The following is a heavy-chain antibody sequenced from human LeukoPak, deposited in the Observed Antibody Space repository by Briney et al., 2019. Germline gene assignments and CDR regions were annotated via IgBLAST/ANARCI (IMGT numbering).Heavy chain of an antibody. CDR2: TYYNGGA. J-gene: IGHJ4*02. V-gene: IGHV4-59*01. Sequence: PSQTLSLTCTVSGGSITSYYWSWIRQPPGKGLEWIGYTYYNGGANYNPSLKSRITMSVDTSKNQFSLSLNSVTAADTAVYYCARGGSRDGYNRPLDYWGQGTLVTVSS. D-gene: IGHD5-12*01. CDR3: ARGGSRDGYNRPLDY. CDR1: GGSITSYY.